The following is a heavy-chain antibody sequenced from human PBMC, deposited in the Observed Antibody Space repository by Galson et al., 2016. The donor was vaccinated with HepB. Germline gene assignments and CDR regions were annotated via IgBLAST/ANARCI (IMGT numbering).Heavy chain of an antibody. CDR2: IKQDGSDK. CDR1: GFTFSDYW. D-gene: IGHD1-1*01. Sequence: SLRLSCAASGFTFSDYWMNWVRQAPGKGLEWVANIKQDGSDKYYVDSVKGRFTISRDNARNSLYLQMNSLRADDTAVYYCGRAQCKLARRAAYFDYWGQGSLVTVSS. V-gene: IGHV3-7*04. J-gene: IGHJ4*02. CDR3: GRAQCKLARRAAYFDY.